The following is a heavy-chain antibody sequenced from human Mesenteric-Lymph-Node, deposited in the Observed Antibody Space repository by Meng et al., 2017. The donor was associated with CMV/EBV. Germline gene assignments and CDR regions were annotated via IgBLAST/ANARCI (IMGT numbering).Heavy chain of an antibody. CDR3: ARDRAMNY. J-gene: IGHJ4*02. Sequence: LSLTCAVSCGSISSDNWWSWVRQTPGKGLEWIGEIYRSGSTTYNPSFKSRVTMSIDKSKNQFSLKVSSVTAADTAVYYCARDRAMNYWGQGTLVTVSS. CDR1: CGSISSDNW. V-gene: IGHV4-4*02. D-gene: IGHD5-24*01. CDR2: IYRSGST.